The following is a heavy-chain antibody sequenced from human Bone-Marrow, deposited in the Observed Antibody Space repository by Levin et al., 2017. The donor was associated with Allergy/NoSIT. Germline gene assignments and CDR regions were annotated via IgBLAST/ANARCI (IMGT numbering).Heavy chain of an antibody. D-gene: IGHD6-6*01. CDR3: ARMDRVRPGQARPWGFDY. V-gene: IGHV2-26*01. J-gene: IGHJ4*02. Sequence: SGPTLVKPTETLTLTCSVSGFSLTNARLGVSWIRQPPGKALEWLAHILSNDEIYYNSSLRSRLAVSMDKSGSQVVLTMTNMDPVDTATYYCARMDRVRPGQARPWGFDYWGQGILVTVSS. CDR2: ILSNDEI. CDR1: GFSLTNARLG.